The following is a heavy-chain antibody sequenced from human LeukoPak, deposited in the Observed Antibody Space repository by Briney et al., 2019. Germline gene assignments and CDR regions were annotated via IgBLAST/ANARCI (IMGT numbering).Heavy chain of an antibody. CDR3: ARGEYGSGSYHIDY. D-gene: IGHD3-10*01. J-gene: IGHJ4*02. Sequence: GGSLRLSCAASGFTFSTYGMTWVRQAPGKGLEGVSFISSSSSYIYYADSVKGRFTISRDNAKNSLYLQMNSLRAEDTAVYYCARGEYGSGSYHIDYWGQGTLVTVSS. CDR2: ISSSSSYI. V-gene: IGHV3-21*01. CDR1: GFTFSTYG.